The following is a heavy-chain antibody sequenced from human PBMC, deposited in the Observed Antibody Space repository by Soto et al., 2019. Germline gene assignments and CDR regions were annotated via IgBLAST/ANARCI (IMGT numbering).Heavy chain of an antibody. D-gene: IGHD3-3*01. CDR3: ARARIGAFGY. CDR2: INSDGRST. CDR1: GFTFSGYW. Sequence: EVQLVESGGGLVQSGGSLRLSCAASGFTFSGYWMHWVRQAPGKGLVWVSRINSDGRSTIYADSMKGRFTIPRDDAENARYLEMDRRRAEDTAVYDCARARIGAFGYWGQGTLVTVSS. J-gene: IGHJ4*02. V-gene: IGHV3-74*01.